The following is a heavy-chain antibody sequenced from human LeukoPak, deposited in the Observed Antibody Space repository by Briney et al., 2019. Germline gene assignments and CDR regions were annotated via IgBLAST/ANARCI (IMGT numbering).Heavy chain of an antibody. CDR2: INTDGSIT. CDR1: GFTFSDYW. Sequence: QSGGSLRLSCAAYGFTFSDYWIHWVRQAPGKGLVWASRINTDGSITNYADSVKGRFSISRDNAKNTLYLQMSSLRAEDTAVYYCARDRGPRTGFMVREAYDYWGQGTLVTVSS. D-gene: IGHD3-10*01. J-gene: IGHJ4*02. V-gene: IGHV3-74*01. CDR3: ARDRGPRTGFMVREAYDY.